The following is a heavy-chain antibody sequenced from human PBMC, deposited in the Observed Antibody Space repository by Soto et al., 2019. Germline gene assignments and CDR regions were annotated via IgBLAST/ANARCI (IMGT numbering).Heavy chain of an antibody. D-gene: IGHD2-15*01. J-gene: IGHJ4*02. CDR1: GDSVSSNNVA. CDR2: TFFRSKWYN. CDR3: AKAGLYCSGGTCFSLDY. Sequence: PSQTLSLTCGISGDSVSSNNVAWNWIKQSPSRGLEWLGRTFFRSKWYNEYAASVKSRIAINPDTSQNQFSLQLNSVTPDDTAVYYCAKAGLYCSGGTCFSLDYWGQGILVTVPQ. V-gene: IGHV6-1*01.